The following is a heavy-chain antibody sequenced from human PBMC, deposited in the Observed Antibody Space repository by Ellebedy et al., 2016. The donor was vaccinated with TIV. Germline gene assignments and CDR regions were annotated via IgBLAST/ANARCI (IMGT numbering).Heavy chain of an antibody. D-gene: IGHD3-10*01. CDR2: INPSGGST. J-gene: IGHJ4*02. CDR1: GYTFTSSY. V-gene: IGHV1-46*01. Sequence: AASVKVSCKASGYTFTSSYMHWVRQAPGLWLEWMGIINPSGGSTSYAPKFQGRITVTRDTSTSTLYMELSSLRSEDTAVYYCARSTVRGKYYFDYWGQGTLVTVSS. CDR3: ARSTVRGKYYFDY.